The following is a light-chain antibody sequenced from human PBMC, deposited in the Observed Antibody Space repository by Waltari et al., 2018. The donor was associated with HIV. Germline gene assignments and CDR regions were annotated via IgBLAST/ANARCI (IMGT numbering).Light chain of an antibody. CDR2: SKN. CDR3: AAWDDSLNAWV. CDR1: SSTIGSNI. J-gene: IGLJ3*02. V-gene: IGLV1-44*01. Sequence: QSVLTQPPSASGTPGQRVSISCSGSSSTIGSNILHWYQQLPGTAHKLLIYSKNQRPSGVPDRFSGSKSGTSASLAISGLQSEDEADYYCAAWDDSLNAWVFGGGTKLTVL.